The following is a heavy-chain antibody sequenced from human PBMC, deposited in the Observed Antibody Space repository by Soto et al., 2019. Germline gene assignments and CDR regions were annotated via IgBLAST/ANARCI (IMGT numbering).Heavy chain of an antibody. CDR1: GYFFTTYG. J-gene: IGHJ4*02. CDR3: AGDRWSVLSAPGAFFDY. V-gene: IGHV1-18*04. D-gene: IGHD3-3*01. CDR2: ISPYNGNT. Sequence: ASVKVSCKASGYFFTTYGLSWVRQAPGQGLERMGWISPYNGNTKYAQSFQGRVTMTTDKPTYTAYMELRSLRSDDPCVYYCAGDRWSVLSAPGAFFDYWGQGTVVTGSS.